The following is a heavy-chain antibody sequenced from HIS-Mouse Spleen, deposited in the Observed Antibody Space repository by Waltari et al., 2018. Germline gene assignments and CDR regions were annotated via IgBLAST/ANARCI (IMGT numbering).Heavy chain of an antibody. CDR1: GFTFSSYW. D-gene: IGHD4-17*01. CDR3: ARDAAVTYFDY. J-gene: IGHJ4*02. V-gene: IGHV3-74*01. CDR2: INSDGSIT. Sequence: EVQLVESGGGLVQPGGSLRLSCAASGFTFSSYWMHWVRQAPGNGLVWVSRINSDGSITSYADSVKGRFTISRDNAKNTLYLQMNSLRAEDTAVYYCARDAAVTYFDYWGQGTLVTVSS.